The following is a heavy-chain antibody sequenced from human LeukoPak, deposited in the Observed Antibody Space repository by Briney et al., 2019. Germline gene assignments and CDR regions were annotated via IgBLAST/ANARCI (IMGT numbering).Heavy chain of an antibody. CDR3: ARDPSSLRDPFDY. CDR1: GFTFSSYW. J-gene: IGHJ4*02. Sequence: GGSLRLSCAASGFTFSSYWMNWVRQAPGKGLEWVANIKEDGSEKYYVDSVKGRFTISRDNAKNSLYPQMNSLRAEDTAVYYCARDPSSLRDPFDYWGQGTLVTVSS. CDR2: IKEDGSEK. V-gene: IGHV3-7*01.